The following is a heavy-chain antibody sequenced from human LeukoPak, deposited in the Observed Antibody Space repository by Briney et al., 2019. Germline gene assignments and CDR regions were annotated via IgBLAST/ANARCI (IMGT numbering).Heavy chain of an antibody. V-gene: IGHV1-18*01. CDR1: GYTFTSYG. CDR2: ISAYNGNT. CDR3: ARDKEDGTPADY. J-gene: IGHJ4*02. Sequence: ASVKASCKASGYTFTSYGISWVRQAPGQGLEWMGWISAYNGNTNYAQKLQGRVTMTTDTSTSTAYMELRSLRSDDTAVYYCARDKEDGTPADYWGQGTLVTVSS.